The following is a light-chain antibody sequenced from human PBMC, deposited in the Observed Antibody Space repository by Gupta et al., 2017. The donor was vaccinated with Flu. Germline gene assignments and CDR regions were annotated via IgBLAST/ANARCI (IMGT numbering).Light chain of an antibody. J-gene: IGLJ3*02. CDR3: AAWDDILSGPV. CDR1: SSNIGSNY. Sequence: QSVLTQPPSASGAPGQRVTVSCSGGSSNIGSNYVHWYQQVPGTAPKPLIYRNSQRPSGVPDRFSGSKSGTSASLAIRGLRSEDEVDYFCAAWDDILSGPVFGGGTKLTVL. V-gene: IGLV1-47*01. CDR2: RNS.